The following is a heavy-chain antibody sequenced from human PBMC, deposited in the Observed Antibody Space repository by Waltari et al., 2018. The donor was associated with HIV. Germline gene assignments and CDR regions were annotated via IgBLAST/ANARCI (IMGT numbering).Heavy chain of an antibody. J-gene: IGHJ4*02. CDR1: GGTFSNYA. CDR3: ARARTLRLRPGEAYQ. CDR2: IIPIFGTA. V-gene: IGHV1-69*01. D-gene: IGHD3-10*01. Sequence: QVQLVQSGAEVKKPGSSVKVSCKASGGTFSNYAISWVRQAPGQGLEWMGGIIPIFGTANYAQKFQGRVTITADESTSTAYMELSSLRSEDTAVYYCARARTLRLRPGEAYQWGQGTLVTVSS.